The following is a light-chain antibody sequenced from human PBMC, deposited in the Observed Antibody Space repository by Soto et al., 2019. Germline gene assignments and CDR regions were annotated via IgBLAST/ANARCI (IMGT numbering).Light chain of an antibody. V-gene: IGKV3D-15*01. CDR3: QHYNNWPPYS. CDR1: RDVSTN. CDR2: GAS. Sequence: TVMTQIPDTLSVSPGESATLSCRASRDVSTNLAWFQQKPGQTPRLVLYGASKRATGIPARFSGSGSGTHFTLTISSLQSEDFGVYYCQHYNNWPPYSFGQGTKV. J-gene: IGKJ2*03.